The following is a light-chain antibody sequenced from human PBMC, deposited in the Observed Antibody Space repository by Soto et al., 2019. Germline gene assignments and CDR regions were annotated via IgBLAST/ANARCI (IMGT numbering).Light chain of an antibody. Sequence: EMVLTQSPGTLSLSPGERATLSCRASQIFSSNLAWYQQKPGQAPRLLIYGASTRATGVPARFSGSGSGTDFTLTISRLEPEDFAVYYCQQYGHSPRTFGQGTKVDIK. J-gene: IGKJ1*01. V-gene: IGKV3-20*01. CDR2: GAS. CDR1: QIFSSN. CDR3: QQYGHSPRT.